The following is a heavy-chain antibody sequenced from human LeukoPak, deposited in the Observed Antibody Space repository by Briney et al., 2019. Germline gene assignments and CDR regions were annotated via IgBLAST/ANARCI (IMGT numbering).Heavy chain of an antibody. J-gene: IGHJ4*02. D-gene: IGHD6-19*01. V-gene: IGHV3-7*01. CDR2: IIEGGDLK. CDR3: ARVGKNGWDFDH. Sequence: GESLRLSCAASGFTFSAYWMTWVRQAPGKGLAWVANIIEGGDLKYYVDSVMGRFTISRDNTKNSLYLQMKSLRADDTAVYYCARVGKNGWDFDHWGQGTLVTVSS. CDR1: GFTFSAYW.